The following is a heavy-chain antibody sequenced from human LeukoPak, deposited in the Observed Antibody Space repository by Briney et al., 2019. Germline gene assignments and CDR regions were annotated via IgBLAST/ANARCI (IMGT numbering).Heavy chain of an antibody. V-gene: IGHV3-21*01. Sequence: GGTLRLSCAASGFTFSSYTINWVRQAPGKGLEWVSSISSSSNYIYYADSVKGRFTISTDNAKNSLYLQMNRLRAENTAVYYCARDQGGDGDNWFDPWGQGPLVTVSS. CDR2: ISSSSNYI. CDR3: ARDQGGDGDNWFDP. CDR1: GFTFSSYT. J-gene: IGHJ5*02. D-gene: IGHD2-21*02.